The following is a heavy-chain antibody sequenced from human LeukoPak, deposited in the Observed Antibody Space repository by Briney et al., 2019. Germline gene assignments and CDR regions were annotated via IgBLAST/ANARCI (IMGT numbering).Heavy chain of an antibody. V-gene: IGHV3-48*02. CDR2: ISSSSSTI. Sequence: GGSLRLSCAASGFTFSSYSMNWVRQAPGKGLEWVSYISSSSSTIYYADSVKGRFTTSRDNAKNSLYLQMNSLRDENTAVYYCARSPTDSSGYYLFDYWGQGTLVTVSS. D-gene: IGHD3-22*01. CDR1: GFTFSSYS. J-gene: IGHJ4*02. CDR3: ARSPTDSSGYYLFDY.